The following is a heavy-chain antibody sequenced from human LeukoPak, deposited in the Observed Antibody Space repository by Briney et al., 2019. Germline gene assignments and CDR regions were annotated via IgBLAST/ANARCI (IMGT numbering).Heavy chain of an antibody. J-gene: IGHJ3*02. CDR3: AVSRIVGAVDVFDM. D-gene: IGHD1-26*01. CDR2: IYSGGDT. Sequence: GGSLRLSCAASGFTVSSNYMSWVRQAPGKGLEWVSVIYSGGDTYYADSVKGRFTISRDNSKNTVSLQMNSLRDEDTAVYFCAVSRIVGAVDVFDMWGQGTMVTVSS. CDR1: GFTVSSNY. V-gene: IGHV3-66*01.